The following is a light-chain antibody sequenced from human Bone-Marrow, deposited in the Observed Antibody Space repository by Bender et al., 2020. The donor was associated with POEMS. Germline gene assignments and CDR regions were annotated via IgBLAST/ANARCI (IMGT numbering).Light chain of an antibody. CDR3: CAFTAINTFAYV. CDR1: TSDVGTYNF. CDR2: EVD. J-gene: IGLJ1*01. V-gene: IGLV2-8*01. Sequence: QSALTQPPSASGSPGQSVTISCTGTTSDVGTYNFVSWYQQHPGKAPKLMIYEVDKRPSGVPDRFSGSKSGNTASLTVSGLQAEDEAVYFCCAFTAINTFAYVFGTGTTVSVL.